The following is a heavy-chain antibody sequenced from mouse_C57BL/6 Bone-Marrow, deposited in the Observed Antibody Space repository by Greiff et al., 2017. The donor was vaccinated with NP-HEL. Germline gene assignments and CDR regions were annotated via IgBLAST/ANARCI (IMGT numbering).Heavy chain of an antibody. CDR1: GYSITSGYY. D-gene: IGHD2-4*01. CDR3: AREGDYDDFAY. J-gene: IGHJ3*01. Sequence: EVKLQESGPGLVKPSQSLSLTCSVTGYSITSGYYWNWIRQFPGNKLEWMGYISYDGSNNYNPSLKNRISITRDTSKNQFFLKLNSVTTEDTATYYCAREGDYDDFAYGGQGTLVTVSA. CDR2: ISYDGSN. V-gene: IGHV3-6*01.